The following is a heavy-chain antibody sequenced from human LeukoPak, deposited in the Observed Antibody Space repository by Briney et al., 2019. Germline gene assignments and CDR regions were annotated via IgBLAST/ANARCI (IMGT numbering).Heavy chain of an antibody. CDR3: ARQTGSGSYYFFDY. J-gene: IGHJ4*02. D-gene: IGHD1-26*01. CDR1: GGSISSYY. Sequence: SETLSLTCTVSGGSISSYYWSWIRQPPGKGLEWIGYIYTSGSTNYNPSLKSRVTISVDTSKNQVSLKLSSVTAADTSVYYCARQTGSGSYYFFDYWGQGTLVTVSS. V-gene: IGHV4-4*09. CDR2: IYTSGST.